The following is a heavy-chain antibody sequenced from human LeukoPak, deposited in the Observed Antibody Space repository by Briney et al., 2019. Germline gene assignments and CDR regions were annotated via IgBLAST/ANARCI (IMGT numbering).Heavy chain of an antibody. CDR2: IIRSGTTK. Sequence: GGSLRLSCAASEFTFSDYYMSWIRQAPGKGLEWVSFIIRSGTTKYYADSVKGRFTISRDNAKNSLYLQMNSLRAEDTAVCYCARASSGYAYGVDYWGQGTLVTVSS. CDR1: EFTFSDYY. J-gene: IGHJ4*02. CDR3: ARASSGYAYGVDY. V-gene: IGHV3-11*01. D-gene: IGHD5-12*01.